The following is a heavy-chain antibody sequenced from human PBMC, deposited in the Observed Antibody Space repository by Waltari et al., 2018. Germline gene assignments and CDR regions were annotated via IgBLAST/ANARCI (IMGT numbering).Heavy chain of an antibody. CDR1: GFTFSSYA. D-gene: IGHD3-3*01. V-gene: IGHV3-23*01. Sequence: EVQLLESGGGLVQPGGSLRLSCAASGFTFSSYAMRWVRQAPGKGLEWVSAISGSGGSTYYADSVKGRFTISRDNSKNTLYLQMNSLRAEDTAVYYCATTLRFLELGDYWGQGTLVTVSS. J-gene: IGHJ4*02. CDR3: ATTLRFLELGDY. CDR2: ISGSGGST.